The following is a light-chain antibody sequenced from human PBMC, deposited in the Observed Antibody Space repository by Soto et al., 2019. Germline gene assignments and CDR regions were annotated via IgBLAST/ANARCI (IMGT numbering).Light chain of an antibody. Sequence: DIQMTQSPSSLSASVGDRVTITCRASQDIRNYLAWYQQKPGKVPKVLIYAASTLQSGVPSRFSGSGSGTDYTLTISSLQPEDVATYYCQKYDSAPRTFGPGTKVDIK. V-gene: IGKV1-27*01. CDR2: AAS. J-gene: IGKJ3*01. CDR1: QDIRNY. CDR3: QKYDSAPRT.